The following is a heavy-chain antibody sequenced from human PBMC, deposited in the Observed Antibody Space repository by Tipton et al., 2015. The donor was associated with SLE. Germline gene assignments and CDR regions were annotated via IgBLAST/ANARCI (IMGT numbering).Heavy chain of an antibody. CDR1: GGSITNNY. CDR3: ARDFRGRIIANRETMGDYLHYYMDV. Sequence: TLSLTCTVSGGSITNNYWSWIRQPPGKGLEWIGYIYSSGSANYNPSLKSRLTMSVDTSKNQFSLKLSSVTAADTAVYYCARDFRGRIIANRETMGDYLHYYMDVWGKGTTVTVSS. J-gene: IGHJ6*03. CDR2: IYSSGSA. V-gene: IGHV4-4*09. D-gene: IGHD3-10*01.